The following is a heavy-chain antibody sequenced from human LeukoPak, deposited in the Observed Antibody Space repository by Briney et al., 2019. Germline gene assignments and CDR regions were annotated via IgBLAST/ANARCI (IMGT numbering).Heavy chain of an antibody. CDR1: GFTFSSYG. D-gene: IGHD6-19*01. J-gene: IGHJ3*02. CDR2: IRYDGSNK. CDR3: ARDDWTYSSGWLDAFDI. Sequence: GGSLRLSCAASGFTFSSYGMHWVRQAPGKGLEWVAFIRYDGSNKYYADSVKGRFTISRDNSKNTLYLQMNSLRAEDTAVYYCARDDWTYSSGWLDAFDIWGQGTMVTVSS. V-gene: IGHV3-30*02.